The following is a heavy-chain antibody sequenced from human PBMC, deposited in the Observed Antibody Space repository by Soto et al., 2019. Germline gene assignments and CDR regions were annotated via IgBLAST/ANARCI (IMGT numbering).Heavy chain of an antibody. V-gene: IGHV1-46*01. Sequence: GASVKVSCKTSGFSFTSNHIHWLRQAPGQGLEWMGVINPSLGRANYAQKFQDRVAMTWDTSTTTVYMELSGLRSDDTAVYYCARAPYSSTSFFFDDWGQGALVTVSS. D-gene: IGHD6-6*01. CDR3: ARAPYSSTSFFFDD. J-gene: IGHJ4*02. CDR2: INPSLGRA. CDR1: GFSFTSNH.